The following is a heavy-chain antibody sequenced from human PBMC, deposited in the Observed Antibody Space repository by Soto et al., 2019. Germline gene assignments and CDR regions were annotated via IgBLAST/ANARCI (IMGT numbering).Heavy chain of an antibody. CDR3: AKDKDIVVVPAAPGGNYYYGMDV. D-gene: IGHD2-2*01. CDR1: GFTFCSYA. V-gene: IGHV3-23*01. CDR2: ISGSGGST. Sequence: GGSLRLSCAASGFTFCSYAMSWVRQAPGKGLERVSAISGSGGSTYYADSVKGRFTISRDNSKNTLYLQMNSLRAEDTAVYYCAKDKDIVVVPAAPGGNYYYGMDVWGQGTTLTVSS. J-gene: IGHJ6*02.